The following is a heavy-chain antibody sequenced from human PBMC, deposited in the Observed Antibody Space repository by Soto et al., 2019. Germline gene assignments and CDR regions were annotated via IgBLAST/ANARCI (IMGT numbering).Heavy chain of an antibody. CDR2: VYNSGST. D-gene: IGHD6-13*01. J-gene: IGHJ4*02. CDR3: ARYRREAVAGYTLDN. Sequence: SETLSLTCTVSGGSISSYYWSWIRQPPGKGLEWIGYVYNSGSTNYNPSLKSRVTISEDTSKSQFSLKVNSMTAADTAVYYCARYRREAVAGYTLDNWGQGSVVTV. CDR1: GGSISSYY. V-gene: IGHV4-59*01.